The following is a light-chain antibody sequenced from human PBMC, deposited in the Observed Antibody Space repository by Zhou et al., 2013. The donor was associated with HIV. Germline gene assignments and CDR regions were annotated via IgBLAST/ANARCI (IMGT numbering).Light chain of an antibody. CDR3: QQRSNWPRA. J-gene: IGKJ4*01. CDR2: DAS. CDR1: QSINGD. V-gene: IGKV3-11*01. Sequence: IVLTQSPATLSVSPGERATLSCRASQSINGDLAWYQQKPGQAPRLLIYDASNRATGIPARFSGSGSGTDFTLTISSLEPEDFAVYYCQQRSNWPRAFGGGTKVEIK.